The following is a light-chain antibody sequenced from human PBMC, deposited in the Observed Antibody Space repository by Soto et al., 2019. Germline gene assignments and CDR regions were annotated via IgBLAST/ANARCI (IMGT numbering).Light chain of an antibody. Sequence: EIVLTQSPATLSLFPGERATLSCRASQSVSTYLAWFHQKPGQAPRLLIYDATNRATGIPPRFSGSGSGTDFTLTISSLEPEDFAVYYCQQRAHWPPRTFGQGTKVEIK. V-gene: IGKV3-11*01. J-gene: IGKJ1*01. CDR2: DAT. CDR1: QSVSTY. CDR3: QQRAHWPPRT.